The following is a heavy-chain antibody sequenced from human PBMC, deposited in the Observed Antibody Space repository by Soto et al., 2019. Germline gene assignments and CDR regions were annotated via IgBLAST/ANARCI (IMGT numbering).Heavy chain of an antibody. D-gene: IGHD3-22*01. V-gene: IGHV1-69*06. CDR3: ARDKSGYYFDYFQH. CDR1: GGTFSSYA. Sequence: SVKVSCKASGGTFSSYAISWVRQAPGQGLEWMGGIIPIFGTANYAQKFQGRVTITADKSTSTAYMELSSLRSEDAAVYYCARDKSGYYFDYFQHWGQGTLVTVSS. CDR2: IIPIFGTA. J-gene: IGHJ1*01.